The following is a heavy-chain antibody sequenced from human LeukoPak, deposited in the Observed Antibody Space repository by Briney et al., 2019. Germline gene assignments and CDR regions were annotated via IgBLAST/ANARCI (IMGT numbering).Heavy chain of an antibody. CDR1: GFSVGSKY. CDR3: AREGYCTTTSCSV. V-gene: IGHV3-53*01. J-gene: IGHJ4*02. CDR2: LYSGGGT. Sequence: GGSLRLSCEGSGFSVGSKYMNWVRQAPGKGLEWVSILYSGGGTYYADPVKGRFTVSRDSSKNTLYLQMNSLRAEDTAVYYCAREGYCTTTSCSVWGQGTLVTVSS. D-gene: IGHD2-2*01.